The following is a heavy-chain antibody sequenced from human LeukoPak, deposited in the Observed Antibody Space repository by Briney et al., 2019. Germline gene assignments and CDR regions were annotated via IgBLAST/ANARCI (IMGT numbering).Heavy chain of an antibody. V-gene: IGHV3-9*03. CDR3: AKGSSGWYGGGYFDY. J-gene: IGHJ4*02. Sequence: GGSLRLSCTVSGFTGSSNSMSWVRQATGKCLEWVSGISWYSGSIGYADSVKGRFTISRHNAKYSLYMQMNSLRAEDMALYYCAKGSSGWYGGGYFDYWGQGTLVTVSS. CDR2: ISWYSGSI. D-gene: IGHD6-19*01. CDR1: GFTGSSNS.